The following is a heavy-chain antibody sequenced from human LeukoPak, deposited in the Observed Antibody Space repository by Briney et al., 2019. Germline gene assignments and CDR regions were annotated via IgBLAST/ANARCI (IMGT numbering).Heavy chain of an antibody. CDR2: ISSSGSTI. V-gene: IGHV3-48*03. CDR1: GFTFSSYE. CDR3: ARDGSSGWHPFDY. Sequence: GGSLRLSCASSGFTFSSYEMNWVREAPGKGLEWVSYISSSGSTICYADSVKGRFTISRDNAKNSLYLQMNSLRAEDTAAYYCARDGSSGWHPFDYWGQGTLVTVSS. J-gene: IGHJ4*02. D-gene: IGHD6-19*01.